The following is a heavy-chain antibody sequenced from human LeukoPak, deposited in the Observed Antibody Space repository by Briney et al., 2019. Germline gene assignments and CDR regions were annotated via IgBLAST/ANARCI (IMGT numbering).Heavy chain of an antibody. Sequence: GGSLRLSCAASGFTFSSYSMNWVRQAPGKGLEWVSYISSSSSTIYYADSVKGRFTISRDNAKNSLSLQMNRLSAEDTAVYYCARVLHKRNYDSGGYYGYWGQGTLVTVSS. J-gene: IGHJ4*02. CDR2: ISSSSSTI. D-gene: IGHD3-22*01. V-gene: IGHV3-48*01. CDR3: ARVLHKRNYDSGGYYGY. CDR1: GFTFSSYS.